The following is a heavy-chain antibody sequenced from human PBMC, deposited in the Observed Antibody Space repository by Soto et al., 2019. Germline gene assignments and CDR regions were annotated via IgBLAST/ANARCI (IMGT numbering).Heavy chain of an antibody. Sequence: SVKVSCKASGGTFSSYTINWVRQAPGQGLEWMGRIIPILGIANYAQKFQGRVTITADKSTSTAYMELSSLRSEDTAMYYCALVKADIVVVPAASRTNDYWGQGTLVTVSS. CDR1: GGTFSSYT. J-gene: IGHJ4*02. D-gene: IGHD2-2*01. V-gene: IGHV1-69*02. CDR2: IIPILGIA. CDR3: ALVKADIVVVPAASRTNDY.